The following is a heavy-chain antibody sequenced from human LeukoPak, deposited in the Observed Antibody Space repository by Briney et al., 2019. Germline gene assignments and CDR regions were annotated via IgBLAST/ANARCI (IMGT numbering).Heavy chain of an antibody. J-gene: IGHJ4*02. Sequence: ASETLSLTWTVSGGSIRSSYWSWFRQPAGKGLEWIGRIYTSGSTNYNPSLKSRVTMSLDTSKNHFSLNLRSVTAADTAVYFCATDDYDSAVYSYWGQGTLVTVSS. CDR2: IYTSGST. CDR1: GGSIRSSY. D-gene: IGHD3-22*01. V-gene: IGHV4-4*07. CDR3: ATDDYDSAVYSY.